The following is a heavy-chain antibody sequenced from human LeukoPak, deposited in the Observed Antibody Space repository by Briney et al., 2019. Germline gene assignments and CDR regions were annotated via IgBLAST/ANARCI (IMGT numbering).Heavy chain of an antibody. CDR1: GYTFTGYY. Sequence: ASVKVSCKASGYTFTGYYMHWVRQAPGQGLEWMGWINPNSGNTGYAQKFQGRVTITRNTSISTAYMELSSLTSEDTAVYYCARMYYYDSSGDNWFDPWGQGTLVTVSS. D-gene: IGHD3-22*01. CDR3: ARMYYYDSSGDNWFDP. V-gene: IGHV1-8*03. J-gene: IGHJ5*02. CDR2: INPNSGNT.